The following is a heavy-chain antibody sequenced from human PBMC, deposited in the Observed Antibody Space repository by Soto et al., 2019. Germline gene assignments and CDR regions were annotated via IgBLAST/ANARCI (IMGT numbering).Heavy chain of an antibody. Sequence: EVQLLESGGGLVQPGGSLRLSCEASGFTFSNYALSWVRQAPGKGLEWVSAISGSYGSTYYADSVKGRFTISGDIYKETVYLQMNILPTDDTAVYYCATVVIATSPYYLDYWGQGTLVTVSS. J-gene: IGHJ4*02. V-gene: IGHV3-23*01. D-gene: IGHD2-21*01. CDR2: ISGSYGST. CDR3: ATVVIATSPYYLDY. CDR1: GFTFSNYA.